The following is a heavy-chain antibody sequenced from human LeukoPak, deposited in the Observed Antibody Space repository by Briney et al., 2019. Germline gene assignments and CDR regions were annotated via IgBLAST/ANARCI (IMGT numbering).Heavy chain of an antibody. CDR2: IYYSGST. J-gene: IGHJ3*02. V-gene: IGHV4-59*01. CDR1: GGSISSYY. Sequence: PSETLSLTCTVSGGSISSYYWSWIRQPPGKGLEWIGYIYYSGSTNYNPSLKSRVTISVDTSKNQFSLKLSSVTAADTAVYYCARDLSTIRAFDIWGQGTMVTVSS. D-gene: IGHD3-9*01. CDR3: ARDLSTIRAFDI.